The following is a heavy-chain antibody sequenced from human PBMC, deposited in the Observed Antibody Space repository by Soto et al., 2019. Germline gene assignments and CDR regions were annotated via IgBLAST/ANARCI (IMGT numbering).Heavy chain of an antibody. CDR2: IYYSGST. V-gene: IGHV4-39*01. J-gene: IGHJ5*02. D-gene: IGHD6-13*01. CDR1: GGSISSSSFH. Sequence: QLQLQESGPGLVKPSETLSLTCTVSGGSISSSSFHWGWIRQPPGKGLEWIGSIYYSGSTYYSPSLKSRVTITVDTSKNQFSLKRSSVTAADTAVYYCARRERAAGTDWWFDPWGQGTLVTVSS. CDR3: ARRERAAGTDWWFDP.